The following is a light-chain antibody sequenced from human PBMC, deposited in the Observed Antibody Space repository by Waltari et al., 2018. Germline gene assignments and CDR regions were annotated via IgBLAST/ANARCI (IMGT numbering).Light chain of an antibody. Sequence: QLVLTQSPSASASLRASVKLTCTLSSGHSSNIIAWLQQQPEKGPRYLMKVTSDGSHSKGDEIPDRFSGSSSGAERYLTISTVQSEDEADYYCQTGGHGTWVFGGGTKLTVL. CDR1: SGHSSNI. CDR2: VTSDGSH. J-gene: IGLJ3*02. CDR3: QTGGHGTWV. V-gene: IGLV4-69*01.